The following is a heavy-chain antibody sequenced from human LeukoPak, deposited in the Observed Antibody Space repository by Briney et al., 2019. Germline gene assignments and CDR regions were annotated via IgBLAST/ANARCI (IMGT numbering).Heavy chain of an antibody. V-gene: IGHV4-4*07. J-gene: IGHJ6*03. CDR1: GGSISSYY. D-gene: IGHD6-19*01. Sequence: PSETLSLTCTVSGGSISSYYWSWIRQPAGKGLEWIGRIYTSGSTNYNPALRSRVTISIDTSENQFSLKLSSVTAADTALYYCARVTKSSGYYLDVWGKGTTVTISS. CDR3: ARVTKSSGYYLDV. CDR2: IYTSGST.